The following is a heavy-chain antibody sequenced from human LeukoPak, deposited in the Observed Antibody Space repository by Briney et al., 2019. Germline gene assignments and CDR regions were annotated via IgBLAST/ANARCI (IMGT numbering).Heavy chain of an antibody. CDR3: ARGYCSSTSCYPLTLIGYYYGMDV. CDR1: GGSFSGYY. Sequence: PSETLSLTCAVYGGSFSGYYWSWIRQPPGKGLEWIGEINHSGSTNYNPSLKSRVTISVDTSKNQFSLKLSSVTAADTAVYYCARGYCSSTSCYPLTLIGYYYGMDVWGQGTTVTVSS. V-gene: IGHV4-34*01. J-gene: IGHJ6*02. CDR2: INHSGST. D-gene: IGHD2-2*01.